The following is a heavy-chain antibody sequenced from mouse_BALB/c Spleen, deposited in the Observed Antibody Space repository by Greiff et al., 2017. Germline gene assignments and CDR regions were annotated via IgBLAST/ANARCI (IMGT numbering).Heavy chain of an antibody. CDR3: ARGRDYCGSSPASFAN. CDR2: INHRNGRT. J-gene: IGHJ3*01. CDR1: GYTFTSYW. Sequence: QVQLQQPGAELVKPGASVKLSCKASGYTFTSYWMHWVKQRPGQGLEWIGEINHRNGRTNYNEKFKSKATLTVDNASSTAYMQLSSLTSEDSVVYFGARGRDYCGSSPASFANWGQGTVVTVS. D-gene: IGHD1-1*01. V-gene: IGHV1S81*02.